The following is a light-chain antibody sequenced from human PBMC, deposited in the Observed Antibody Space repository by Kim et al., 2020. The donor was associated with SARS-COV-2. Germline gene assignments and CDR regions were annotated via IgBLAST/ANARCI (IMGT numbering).Light chain of an antibody. CDR1: QSISSY. Sequence: SASIGDRVTITCRASQSISSYLNWYQQKPGKAPKLLIYGASRLQSGVPSRVSGNGSGTDFTLTISSLQPEDFATYYCQQSYSAPFTFGQGTKLEI. CDR2: GAS. CDR3: QQSYSAPFT. V-gene: IGKV1-39*01. J-gene: IGKJ2*01.